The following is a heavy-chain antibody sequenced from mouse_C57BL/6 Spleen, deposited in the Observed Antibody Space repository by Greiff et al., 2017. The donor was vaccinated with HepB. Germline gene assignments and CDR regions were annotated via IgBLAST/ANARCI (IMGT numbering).Heavy chain of an antibody. CDR3: AREGTTVVARTGGFAY. J-gene: IGHJ3*01. Sequence: EVQLVESGPGLVKPSQSLSLTCSVTGYSITSGYYWNWIRQFPGNKLEWMGYISYDGSNNYNPSLKNRISITRDTSKNQFFLTLNSVTTEDTATYYCAREGTTVVARTGGFAYWGQGTLVTVSA. CDR2: ISYDGSN. V-gene: IGHV3-6*01. D-gene: IGHD1-1*01. CDR1: GYSITSGYY.